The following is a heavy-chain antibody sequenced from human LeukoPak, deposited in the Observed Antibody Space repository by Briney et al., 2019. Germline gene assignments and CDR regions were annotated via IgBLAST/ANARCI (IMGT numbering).Heavy chain of an antibody. CDR1: GYTFAKYW. D-gene: IGHD5-12*01. CDR2: IYPGDSET. Sequence: GESLKISCQASGYTFAKYWIAWVRQMPGKGLEWMGIIYPGDSETRYSPSFQGQVTISADKSISTAYLQWSSLKASDTAMYYCARTFDSGYDQPVDYWGQGTLVTVSS. V-gene: IGHV5-51*01. J-gene: IGHJ4*02. CDR3: ARTFDSGYDQPVDY.